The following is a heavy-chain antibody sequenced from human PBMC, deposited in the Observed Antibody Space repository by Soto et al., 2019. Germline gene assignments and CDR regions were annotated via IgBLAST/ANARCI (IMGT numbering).Heavy chain of an antibody. V-gene: IGHV3-48*02. J-gene: IGHJ6*02. D-gene: IGHD3-10*01. CDR2: ISSSSSTI. Sequence: EVQLVESGGGLVQPGGSLRLSCAASGFTFSSYSMNWVRQAPGKGLEWVSYISSSSSTIYYADSVKGRFTISRDNAKNSLYLQMNSLRDEDTAVYYCARDQVTMVRGVPYYYYGMDVWGQGTTVTVSS. CDR3: ARDQVTMVRGVPYYYYGMDV. CDR1: GFTFSSYS.